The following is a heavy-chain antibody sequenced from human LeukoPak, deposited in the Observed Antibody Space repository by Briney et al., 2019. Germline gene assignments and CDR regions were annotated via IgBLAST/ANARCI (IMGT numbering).Heavy chain of an antibody. CDR2: IYYSGST. CDR1: GGSFSGYY. J-gene: IGHJ4*02. Sequence: SSETLSLTCAVYGGSFSGYYWSWIRQPPGKGLEWIGSIYYSGSTYYNPSLKSRVTMSVDTSKNQFSLKLSSVTAADTAVYYCARERLDEQQLVLWGQGTLVTVSS. D-gene: IGHD6-13*01. CDR3: ARERLDEQQLVL. V-gene: IGHV4-34*01.